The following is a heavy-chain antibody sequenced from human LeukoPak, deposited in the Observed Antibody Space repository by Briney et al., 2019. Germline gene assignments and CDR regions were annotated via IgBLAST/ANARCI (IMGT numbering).Heavy chain of an antibody. CDR3: ARLQQWLADY. Sequence: GGSLRLSCAAYGFTFSSYGMHWVRQAPGKGLEWVAVISYDGSNKYYADSVKGRFTISRDNAKNSLYLQMNSLRAEDTAVYYCARLQQWLADYWGQGTLVTVSS. V-gene: IGHV3-30*03. J-gene: IGHJ4*02. D-gene: IGHD6-19*01. CDR1: GFTFSSYG. CDR2: ISYDGSNK.